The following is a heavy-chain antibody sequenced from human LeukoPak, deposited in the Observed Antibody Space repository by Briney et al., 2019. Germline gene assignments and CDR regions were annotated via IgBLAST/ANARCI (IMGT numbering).Heavy chain of an antibody. J-gene: IGHJ6*02. CDR3: ARAPEDDSSGYSYYYYGMDV. D-gene: IGHD3-22*01. V-gene: IGHV4-59*01. Sequence: SETLSLTCTVSGGSISSYYWSWIRQPPGKGLEWIGYIYYSGCTNYNPSLKSRVTISVDTSKNQFSLKLSSVTAADTAVYYCARAPEDDSSGYSYYYYGMDVWGQGTTVTVSS. CDR2: IYYSGCT. CDR1: GGSISSYY.